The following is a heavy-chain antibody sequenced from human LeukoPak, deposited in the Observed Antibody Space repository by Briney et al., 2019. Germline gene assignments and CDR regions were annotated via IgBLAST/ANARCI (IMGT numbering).Heavy chain of an antibody. CDR2: ISGSGGST. J-gene: IGHJ4*02. CDR1: GFTFSSYA. D-gene: IGHD1-26*01. V-gene: IGHV3-23*01. CDR3: AKGIVGATTPFDY. Sequence: GGSMRLSCAASGFTFSSYAMSWVRQAPGKGLEWVSAISGSGGSTYYADSVKGRFTISRDNSKNTLYLQMNSLRAEDTAVYYCAKGIVGATTPFDYWGQGTLVTVSS.